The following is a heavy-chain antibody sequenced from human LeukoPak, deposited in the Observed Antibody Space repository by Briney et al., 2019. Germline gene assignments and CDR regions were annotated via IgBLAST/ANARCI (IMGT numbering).Heavy chain of an antibody. V-gene: IGHV1-2*06. CDR3: ARDPAFFTPWRGDAIDI. Sequence: GASVKVSCKASGYTFTGYYMHWVRQAPGQGLEWMGRINPNSGGTNYAQKFQGRVTMTRDTSISTAYMELSRLRSDDPAVYYCARDPAFFTPWRGDAIDIWGQGTMVTVSS. D-gene: IGHD2/OR15-2a*01. CDR1: GYTFTGYY. CDR2: INPNSGGT. J-gene: IGHJ3*02.